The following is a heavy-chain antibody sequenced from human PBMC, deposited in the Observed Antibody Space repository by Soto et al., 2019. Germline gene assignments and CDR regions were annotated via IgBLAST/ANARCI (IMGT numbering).Heavy chain of an antibody. CDR3: AKWGGAGSGY. D-gene: IGHD1-26*01. J-gene: IGHJ4*02. V-gene: IGHV3-7*01. Sequence: QPGGSLRLSCAASGFTFSSYYMNWVRQAQGKGLEWVANVNGDGSEKYYVDSVKGRFTVSRDNAKNSLYLQMTSLRAEDTVVYYCAKWGGAGSGYWGEGTLVTV. CDR1: GFTFSSYY. CDR2: VNGDGSEK.